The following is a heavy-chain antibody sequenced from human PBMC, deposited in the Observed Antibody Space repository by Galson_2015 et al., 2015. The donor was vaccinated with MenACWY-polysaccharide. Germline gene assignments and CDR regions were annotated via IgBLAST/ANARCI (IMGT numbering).Heavy chain of an antibody. CDR1: GFTFSSYG. D-gene: IGHD3-3*01. J-gene: IGHJ4*02. CDR2: IRYDGSNK. CDR3: AKDHHDFWSGYSLFDY. V-gene: IGHV3-30*02. Sequence: SLRLSCAASGFTFSSYGMHWVRQAPGKGLEWVAFIRYDGSNKYYADSMKGRFTISRDNSKNTLYLQMNSLRAEDTAVYYCAKDHHDFWSGYSLFDYWGQGTLVTVSS.